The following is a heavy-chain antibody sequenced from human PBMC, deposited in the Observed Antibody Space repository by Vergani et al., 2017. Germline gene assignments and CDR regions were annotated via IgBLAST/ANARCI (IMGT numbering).Heavy chain of an antibody. D-gene: IGHD2-2*01. V-gene: IGHV3-20*04. CDR2: SNWNGGST. CDR1: GFTFDDYG. Sequence: EVQLVESGGGVVRPGGSLRLSCAASGFTFDDYGMSWVRHAAGKGLEWVSGSNWNGGSTGYADSVKGRFTISRDNDKNSLYLQMNSLRAEDTALYYCARDELAAMPQNWYFDLWGRGTLVTVSS. CDR3: ARDELAAMPQNWYFDL. J-gene: IGHJ2*01.